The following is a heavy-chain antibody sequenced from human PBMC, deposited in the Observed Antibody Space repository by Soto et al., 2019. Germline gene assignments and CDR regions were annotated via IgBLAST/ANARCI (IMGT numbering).Heavy chain of an antibody. CDR3: ATKKPGTSHFVY. Sequence: EVQVVESGGDLVQNGGYLRLSCATSGFTFSDYEMNWVRQAPGKGLEWVSYLSGGGTSIMYADSVKGRFTASRHNAENSACLHMNSLRPEDTATYYCATKKPGTSHFVYWGQGALVTVSS. V-gene: IGHV3-48*03. J-gene: IGHJ4*02. CDR1: GFTFSDYE. CDR2: LSGGGTSI.